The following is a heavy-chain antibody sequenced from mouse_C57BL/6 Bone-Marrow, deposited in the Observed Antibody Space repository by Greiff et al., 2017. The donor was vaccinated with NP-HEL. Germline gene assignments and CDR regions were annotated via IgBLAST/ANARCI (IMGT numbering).Heavy chain of an antibody. CDR1: GYTFTSYW. D-gene: IGHD2-2*01. V-gene: IGHV1-7*01. J-gene: IGHJ2*01. CDR2: INPSSGYT. Sequence: VQRVESGAELAKPGASVKLSCKASGYTFTSYWMHWVKQRPGQGLEWIGYINPSSGYTKYNQKFKDKATLTADKSSSTAYMQLSSLTYEDSAVYYCARGVWLRYFDYWGQGTTLTVSS. CDR3: ARGVWLRYFDY.